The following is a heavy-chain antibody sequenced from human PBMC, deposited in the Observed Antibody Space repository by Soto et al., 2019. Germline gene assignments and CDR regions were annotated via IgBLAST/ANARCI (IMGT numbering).Heavy chain of an antibody. CDR1: GFTFSSYG. D-gene: IGHD6-19*01. J-gene: IGHJ5*02. V-gene: IGHV3-33*01. CDR3: ARARIAVAGVGGPTQFDP. CDR2: IWYDGSNK. Sequence: GGSLRLSCAASGFTFSSYGMHWVRQAPGKGLEWVAVIWYDGSNKYYADSVKGRFTISRDNSKNTLYLQMKSLRAEDTAVYYCARARIAVAGVGGPTQFDPWGQGTLVTVSS.